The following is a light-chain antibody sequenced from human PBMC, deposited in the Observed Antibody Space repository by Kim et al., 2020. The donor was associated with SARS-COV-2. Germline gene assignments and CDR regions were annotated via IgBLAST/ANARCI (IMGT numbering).Light chain of an antibody. J-gene: IGLJ1*01. Sequence: GQSITISCTGTSSDVGGYNYVSWYQQHPGRAPKLIIYDVSNRPSGVSNRFSGSKSGDMASLTISGLRAEDEADYYCTSYSTTTTLVFGTGTKVTVL. CDR1: SSDVGGYNY. V-gene: IGLV2-14*03. CDR2: DVS. CDR3: TSYSTTTTLV.